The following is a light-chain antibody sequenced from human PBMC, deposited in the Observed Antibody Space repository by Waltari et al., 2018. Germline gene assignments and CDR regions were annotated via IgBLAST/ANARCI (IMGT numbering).Light chain of an antibody. V-gene: IGKV3-15*01. CDR3: QQGAA. Sequence: EIVMTQPPALLSVSPGERATLSCRPSQIFSNNLAWYQQKAGQAPRLVIYDASTRAAGIPDRFSGSESGTEFTLTINSLQSEDFAVYYCQQGAAFGRGTRLEIK. J-gene: IGKJ5*01. CDR1: QIFSNN. CDR2: DAS.